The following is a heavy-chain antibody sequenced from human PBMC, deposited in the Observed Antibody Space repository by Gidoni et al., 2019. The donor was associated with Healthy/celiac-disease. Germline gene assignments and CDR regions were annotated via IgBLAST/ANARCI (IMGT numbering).Heavy chain of an antibody. J-gene: IGHJ5*02. V-gene: IGHV3-30-3*01. D-gene: IGHD2-2*01. Sequence: QVQLVESGGGVVHPGRSLRLSCAASGFPFSSYAMHWVRQAPGKGLAWVAVISYDGSNKYYADSVKGRFTISRDNSKNTLYLQMNSLRAEDTAVYYCARGYCSSTSCSWFDPWGQGTLVTVSS. CDR3: ARGYCSSTSCSWFDP. CDR2: ISYDGSNK. CDR1: GFPFSSYA.